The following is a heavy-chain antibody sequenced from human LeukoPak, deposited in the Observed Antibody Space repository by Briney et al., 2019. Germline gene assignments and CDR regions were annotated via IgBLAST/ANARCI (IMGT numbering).Heavy chain of an antibody. J-gene: IGHJ3*01. CDR2: MRRGSDVK. CDR3: AREAGERRAFDV. V-gene: IGHV3-11*05. Sequence: GGSLRPSCAGSGFTFSDYYLAWIRQAPGKGLQRISYMRRGSDVKTYADSVKGRFTISRDNDKNSLYLQMNSLTAEDTAIYYCAREAGERRAFDVWGQGTMVTVSS. CDR1: GFTFSDYY.